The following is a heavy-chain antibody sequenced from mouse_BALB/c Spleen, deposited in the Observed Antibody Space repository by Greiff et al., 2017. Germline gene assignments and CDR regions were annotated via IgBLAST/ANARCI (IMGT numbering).Heavy chain of an antibody. CDR1: GFTFSSFG. CDR3: ARNYYDYLYYAMDY. Sequence: EVMLVESGGGLVQPGGSRKLSCAASGFTFSSFGMHWVRQAPEKGLEWVAYISSGSSTIYYADTVKGRFTISRDNPKNTLFLQMTSLRSEDTAMYYCARNYYDYLYYAMDYWGQGTSVTVSS. CDR2: ISSGSSTI. V-gene: IGHV5-17*02. D-gene: IGHD2-4*01. J-gene: IGHJ4*01.